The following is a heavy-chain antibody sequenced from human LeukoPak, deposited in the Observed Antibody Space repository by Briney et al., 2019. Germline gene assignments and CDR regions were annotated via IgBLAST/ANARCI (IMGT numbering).Heavy chain of an antibody. D-gene: IGHD6-6*01. CDR1: GYTFTSYY. CDR2: INPSGGST. V-gene: IGHV1-46*01. J-gene: IGHJ5*02. CDR3: ARDVRLSSSSATNWFDP. Sequence: ASVKVSCKASGYTFTSYYMHWVRQAPGQGLEWMGIINPSGGSTSYAQKFQGRVTMTRDTSTSTVYMELSSLRSEDTAVYYCARDVRLSSSSATNWFDPWGQGTLVTVSS.